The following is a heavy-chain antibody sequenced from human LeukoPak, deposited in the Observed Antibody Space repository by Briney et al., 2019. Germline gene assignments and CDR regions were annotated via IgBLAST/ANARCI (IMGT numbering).Heavy chain of an antibody. J-gene: IGHJ4*02. V-gene: IGHV3-30-3*01. D-gene: IGHD4-17*01. Sequence: PGRSLRLSCAASGFTFSSYAMHWVRQAPGKGLEWVAVISYDGSNKYYADSVKGRFTISRDNSKNTLYLQMNSLRAEDTAVYYCARDKERYGDNIDYWGQGTLVTVSS. CDR1: GFTFSSYA. CDR3: ARDKERYGDNIDY. CDR2: ISYDGSNK.